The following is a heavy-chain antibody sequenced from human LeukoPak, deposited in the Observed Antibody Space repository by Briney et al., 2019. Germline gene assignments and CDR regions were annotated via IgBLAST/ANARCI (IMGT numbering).Heavy chain of an antibody. D-gene: IGHD6-6*01. CDR2: IRSKSNSYAT. Sequence: PGGSLRHSCAASGFSFSGSAMHWVRQASGKGLEWVGRIRSKSNSYATAYGASVKGRFTISRDESKNTAYLQMNSLKTEDTAVYYCTRQEDPKALIDHWGQGTLVTVSS. CDR3: TRQEDPKALIDH. J-gene: IGHJ4*02. V-gene: IGHV3-73*01. CDR1: GFSFSGSA.